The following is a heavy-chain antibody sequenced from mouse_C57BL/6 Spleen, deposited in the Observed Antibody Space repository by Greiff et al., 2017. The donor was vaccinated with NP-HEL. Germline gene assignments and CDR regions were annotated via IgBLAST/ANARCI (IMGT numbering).Heavy chain of an antibody. D-gene: IGHD2-1*01. J-gene: IGHJ4*01. CDR3: ARFLYGNYVDYYAMDY. Sequence: VQLQESGPGLVQPSQSLSITCTVSGFSLTSYGVHWVRQSPGKGLEWLGVIWSGGSTDYNAAFISRLSISKDNSKSQVFFKMNSLQADDTAIYYCARFLYGNYVDYYAMDYWGQGTSVTVSS. CDR1: GFSLTSYG. CDR2: IWSGGST. V-gene: IGHV2-2*01.